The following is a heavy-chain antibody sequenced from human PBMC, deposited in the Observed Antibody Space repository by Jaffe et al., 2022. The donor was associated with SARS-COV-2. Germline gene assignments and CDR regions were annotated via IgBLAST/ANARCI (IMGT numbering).Heavy chain of an antibody. CDR2: ISGSGGST. CDR1: GFTFNSYA. CDR3: AKAQVPEKFLDY. V-gene: IGHV3-23*04. D-gene: IGHD1-1*01. Sequence: EVQLVESGGGLVQPGGSLRLSCAASGFTFNSYAMSWVRQAPGKGLEWVSGISGSGGSTFYADSVKGRFTISRDNSKNTLYLQMNSLRAEDTAVYYCAKAQVPEKFLDYWGQGTLVTVSS. J-gene: IGHJ4*02.